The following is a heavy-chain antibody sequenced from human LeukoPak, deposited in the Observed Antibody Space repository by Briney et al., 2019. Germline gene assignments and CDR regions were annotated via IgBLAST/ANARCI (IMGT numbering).Heavy chain of an antibody. D-gene: IGHD3-3*01. CDR1: GFTFSSYA. CDR2: ISGSGGST. J-gene: IGHJ4*02. Sequence: PGGSLRLSRAASGFTFSSYAMSWVRQAPGKGLEWVSAISGSGGSTYYADSVKGRFTISRDNSKNTLYLQMNSLRAEDTAVYYCAKVLGVGSDYYITAYYFDYWGQGTLVTVSS. V-gene: IGHV3-23*01. CDR3: AKVLGVGSDYYITAYYFDY.